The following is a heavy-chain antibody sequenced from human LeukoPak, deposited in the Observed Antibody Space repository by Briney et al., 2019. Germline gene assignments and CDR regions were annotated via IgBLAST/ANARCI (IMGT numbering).Heavy chain of an antibody. D-gene: IGHD3-3*01. CDR1: GGSISSGGYS. J-gene: IGHJ6*03. CDR2: IYYSGST. Sequence: SETLSLTCAVSGGSISSGGYSWSWIRQPPGKGLEWIGYIYYSGSTYYNPSLKSRVTISVDTSKNQFSLKLSSVTAADTAVYYCARALHDFWSGYYTGLGYYMDVRGKGTTVTVSS. V-gene: IGHV4-30-4*07. CDR3: ARALHDFWSGYYTGLGYYMDV.